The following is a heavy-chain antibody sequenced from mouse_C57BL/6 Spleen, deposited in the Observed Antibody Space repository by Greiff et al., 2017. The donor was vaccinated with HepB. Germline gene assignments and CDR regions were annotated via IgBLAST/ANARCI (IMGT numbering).Heavy chain of an antibody. V-gene: IGHV5-17*01. CDR2: ISSGSSNI. J-gene: IGHJ3*01. CDR3: ARKDSSVYWFAY. D-gene: IGHD3-2*02. CDR1: GFTFSDYG. Sequence: EVMLVESGGGLVKPGGSLKLSCAASGFTFSDYGMHWVRQAPEKGLEWVAYISSGSSNIYYADTVKGRFTISRDNAKNTLFLQMTRLMSEDTAMYYCARKDSSVYWFAYWGQGTLVTVSA.